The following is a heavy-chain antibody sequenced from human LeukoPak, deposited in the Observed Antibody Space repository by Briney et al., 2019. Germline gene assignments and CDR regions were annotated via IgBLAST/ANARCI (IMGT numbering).Heavy chain of an antibody. CDR3: ARDTAVAGTWYFDL. CDR1: GGSISSYY. J-gene: IGHJ2*01. D-gene: IGHD6-19*01. Sequence: SETLSLTCTVSGGSISSYYWSWNRQPPGKGLEWIGYIYYSGSTNYNPSLKSRVTISVDTSKNQFSLKLSSVTAADTAVYYCARDTAVAGTWYFDLWGRGTLVTVSS. CDR2: IYYSGST. V-gene: IGHV4-59*01.